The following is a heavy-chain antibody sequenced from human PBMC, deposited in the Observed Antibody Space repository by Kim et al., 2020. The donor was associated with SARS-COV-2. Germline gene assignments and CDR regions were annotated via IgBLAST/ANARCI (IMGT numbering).Heavy chain of an antibody. CDR3: AKGRSAWFFDP. J-gene: IGHJ5*02. CDR1: GFTFNTFA. D-gene: IGHD6-19*01. CDR2: ISDSGLYT. Sequence: GGSLRLSCAASGFTFNTFASWVRQAPGKGLEWVSSISDSGLYTYYADSVKGRFTITRDISKNTLYLQMNSLRVEDTAVYYCAKGRSAWFFDPWGHGTLVTVSS. V-gene: IGHV3-23*01.